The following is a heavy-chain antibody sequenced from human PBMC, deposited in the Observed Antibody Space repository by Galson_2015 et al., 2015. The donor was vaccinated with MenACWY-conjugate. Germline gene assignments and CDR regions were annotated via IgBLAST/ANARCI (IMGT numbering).Heavy chain of an antibody. V-gene: IGHV1-3*01. Sequence: SVKVSCKASGYTFPGYAIHWVRQAPGQRLEWMGWINAGNGNTQYSDKFQGRVTITRDTSARTAYMELSSLRPEDTAVHYCARGRGIAVAPGGKYYFDYWGQGTLVTVSS. D-gene: IGHD6-19*01. CDR2: INAGNGNT. CDR1: GYTFPGYA. CDR3: ARGRGIAVAPGGKYYFDY. J-gene: IGHJ4*02.